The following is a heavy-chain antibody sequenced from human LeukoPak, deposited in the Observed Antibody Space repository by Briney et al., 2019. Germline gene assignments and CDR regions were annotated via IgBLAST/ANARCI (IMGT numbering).Heavy chain of an antibody. CDR1: GFTFSDYY. V-gene: IGHV3-23*01. D-gene: IGHD6-13*01. CDR3: AKDRGIAAAGNAFDY. CDR2: ISGSGGST. Sequence: GGSLRLSCAASGFTFSDYYMSWIRQAPGKGLEWVSAISGSGGSTYYADSVKGRFTISRDNSKNTLYLQMNSLRAEDTAVYYCAKDRGIAAAGNAFDYWGQGTLVTVSS. J-gene: IGHJ4*02.